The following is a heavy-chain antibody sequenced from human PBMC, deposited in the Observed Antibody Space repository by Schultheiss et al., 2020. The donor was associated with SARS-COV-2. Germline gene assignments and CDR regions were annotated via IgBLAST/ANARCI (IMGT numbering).Heavy chain of an antibody. CDR2: LYYSGST. D-gene: IGHD6-19*01. CDR3: ARGPSVAVAGHDY. V-gene: IGHV4-39*01. CDR1: GGPIGSDTYY. Sequence: GSLRLSCTVSGGPIGSDTYYWGWVRQPPGKGLEWIGNLYYSGSTYSKPSLRSRVTISGDTSRNQVTLNLSSVTAADTAVDDWARGPSVAVAGHDYWGQGTLVTVSS. J-gene: IGHJ4*02.